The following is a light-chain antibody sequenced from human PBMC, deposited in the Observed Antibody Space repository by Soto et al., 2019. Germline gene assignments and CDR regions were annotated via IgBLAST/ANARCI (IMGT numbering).Light chain of an antibody. V-gene: IGKV3-20*01. CDR1: QSVSNNY. CDR2: GAS. CDR3: QQYGSSPPT. Sequence: EIVLTQSPGSLSLSPVESATLSCSASQSVSNNYLAWYQQKPGQAPRLLIYGASNRATGIPDRFSGSGSGTDFTLTINRLEPEDFALYYCQQYGSSPPTFGQGTKVDIK. J-gene: IGKJ1*01.